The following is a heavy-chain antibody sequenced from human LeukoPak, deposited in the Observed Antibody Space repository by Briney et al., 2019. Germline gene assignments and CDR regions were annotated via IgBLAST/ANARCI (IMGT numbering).Heavy chain of an antibody. V-gene: IGHV4-39*07. J-gene: IGHJ6*03. CDR2: IYYSGST. Sequence: KTSETLSLTCTVSGGSISSSSYYWGWIRQPPGKGLEWIGSIYYSGSTYYNPSLKSRVTISVDTSKNQFSLKLSSVTAADTAVYYCARAWVGSSHFYFYYYMDVWGKGTTVTVSS. CDR3: ARAWVGSSHFYFYYYMDV. CDR1: GGSISSSSYY. D-gene: IGHD6-13*01.